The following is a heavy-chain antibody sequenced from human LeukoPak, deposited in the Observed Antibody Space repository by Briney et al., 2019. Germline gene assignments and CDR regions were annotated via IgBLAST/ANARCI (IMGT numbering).Heavy chain of an antibody. Sequence: QPGGSLRLSCAASGFIFSNNWMSWVRQAPGKGLEWVANIKGDGSETYYVDSVKGRFTISRDNTRNSLYLQMNSLRADDTATYYCTRDDFGGSYCDWGHGTLVTVSS. D-gene: IGHD1-26*01. CDR2: IKGDGSET. J-gene: IGHJ4*01. V-gene: IGHV3-7*01. CDR3: TRDDFGGSYCD. CDR1: GFIFSNNW.